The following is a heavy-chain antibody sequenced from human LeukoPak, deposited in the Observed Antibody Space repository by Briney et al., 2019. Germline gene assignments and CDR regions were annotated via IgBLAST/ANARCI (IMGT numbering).Heavy chain of an antibody. J-gene: IGHJ4*02. CDR3: AKEGYYYDSSGSFDY. D-gene: IGHD3-22*01. CDR2: ISGSGGST. CDR1: GFTFSSYG. V-gene: IGHV3-23*01. Sequence: GGSLRLSCAASGFTFSSYGMSWVRQAPGKGLEWVSAISGSGGSTYYADSVKGRFTISRDNSKNTLYLQMNSLRAEDTAVYYCAKEGYYYDSSGSFDYWGQGTLVTVSS.